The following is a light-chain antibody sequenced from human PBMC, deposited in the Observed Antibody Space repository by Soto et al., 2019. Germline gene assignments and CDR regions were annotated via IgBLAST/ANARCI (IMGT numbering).Light chain of an antibody. CDR1: QSVSSN. Sequence: EVVMTQSPATLSVSPGERATLSCRASQSVSSNLAWYQRKPGQAPRLLIYGASTRATGIPARFSGSGSGTEFTLTISSLQSEDFAIYYCQHYTNWPWTFGQGTKVDIK. V-gene: IGKV3-15*01. J-gene: IGKJ1*01. CDR2: GAS. CDR3: QHYTNWPWT.